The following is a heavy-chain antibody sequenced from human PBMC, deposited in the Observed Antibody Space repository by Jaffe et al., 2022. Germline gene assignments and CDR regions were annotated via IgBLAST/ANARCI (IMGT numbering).Heavy chain of an antibody. V-gene: IGHV4-34*01. J-gene: IGHJ4*02. CDR3: ASGGSSWERPIDY. CDR2: INHSGST. CDR1: GGSFSGYY. Sequence: QVQLQQWGAGLLKPSETLSLTCAVYGGSFSGYYWSWIRQPPGKGLEWIGEINHSGSTNYNPSLKSRVTISVDTSKNQFSLKLSSVTAADTAVYYCASGGSSWERPIDYWGQGTLVTVSS. D-gene: IGHD6-13*01.